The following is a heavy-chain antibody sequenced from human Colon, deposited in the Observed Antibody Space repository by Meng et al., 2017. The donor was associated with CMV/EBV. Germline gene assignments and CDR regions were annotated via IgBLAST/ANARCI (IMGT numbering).Heavy chain of an antibody. CDR2: MNPNSGNT. CDR1: GYTFTSYD. V-gene: IGHV1-8*01. D-gene: IGHD2-2*01. J-gene: IGHJ6*02. CDR3: ARNQLLWELGYYYYGMDV. Sequence: ASVKVSCKASGYTFTSYDINWVRQATGQGLEWMGWMNPNSGNTGYAQKFQGRVTMTRNTSISTAYMELSSLRSEDTAVYYCARNQLLWELGYYYYGMDVWGQGTTVTVSS.